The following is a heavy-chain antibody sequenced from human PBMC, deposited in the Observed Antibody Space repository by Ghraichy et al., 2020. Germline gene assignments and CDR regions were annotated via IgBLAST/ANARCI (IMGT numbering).Heavy chain of an antibody. CDR2: FDPEDGET. V-gene: IGHV1-24*01. J-gene: IGHJ5*02. D-gene: IGHD6-19*01. CDR3: ATTRLVSNWFDP. Sequence: SVKVSCKVSGYTLTELSMHWVRQAPGKGLEWMGGFDPEDGETIYAQKFQGRVTMTEDTSTDTAYMELSSLRSEDTAVYYCATTRLVSNWFDPWGQGTLVTVSS. CDR1: GYTLTELS.